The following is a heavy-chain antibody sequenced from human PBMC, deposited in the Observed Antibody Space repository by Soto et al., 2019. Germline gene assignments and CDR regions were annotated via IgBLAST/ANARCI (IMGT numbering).Heavy chain of an antibody. CDR2: ISVYNGNT. V-gene: IGHV1-18*01. CDR3: ARDPQLERRREFDY. Sequence: ASVKVSCKASGYTFSTYGISWVRQSPGQGLEWMGWISVYNGNTNYAQSLQGRVTMTTDISTSTAYMELRSLRSDDTAVYYCARDPQLERRREFDYWGQGTLVTVSS. J-gene: IGHJ4*02. D-gene: IGHD1-1*01. CDR1: GYTFSTYG.